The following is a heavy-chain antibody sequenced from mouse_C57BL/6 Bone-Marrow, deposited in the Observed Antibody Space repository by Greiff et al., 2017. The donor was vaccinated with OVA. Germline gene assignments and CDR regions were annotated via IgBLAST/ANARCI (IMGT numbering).Heavy chain of an antibody. CDR2: INSDGGST. CDR1: EYEFPSHD. J-gene: IGHJ3*01. CDR3: ARQQLRPGFAY. D-gene: IGHD3-2*02. Sequence: EVKLMESGGGLVQPGESLKLSCESNEYEFPSHDMSWVRKTPEKRLELVAAINSDGGSTSYPATMERRFIISRDNTKKTLYLQMSSLRSEDTALYYCARQQLRPGFAYWGKGTLVTVSA. V-gene: IGHV5-2*01.